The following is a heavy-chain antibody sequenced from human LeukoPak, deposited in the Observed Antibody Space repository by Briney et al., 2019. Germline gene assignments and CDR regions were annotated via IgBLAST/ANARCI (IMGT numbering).Heavy chain of an antibody. CDR3: AKMKGHPLPKYYMGG. CDR1: GFTFSVFA. Sequence: GGSLRLSCAASGFTFSVFAISWVRRTPGKGLEWVSGISGSGDNTLYADSVKGRFTISRDNSKNTLYLEMNNLRAEDTAIYDCAKMKGHPLPKYYMGGWGQGTTVTVAS. D-gene: IGHD1-26*01. V-gene: IGHV3-23*01. CDR2: ISGSGDNT. J-gene: IGHJ6*01.